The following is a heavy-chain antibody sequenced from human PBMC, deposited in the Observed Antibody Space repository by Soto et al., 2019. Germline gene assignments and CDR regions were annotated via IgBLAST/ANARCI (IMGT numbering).Heavy chain of an antibody. Sequence: GGALRLSCSASGLAFSSYAMHWVRQTPGKGLEYVSAISPQGGSTYYADSVKGRFTISRDDSKNTVYLQMSSLRPDDTAVYYCVNMMIARGAFDFWGQGTLVPASS. V-gene: IGHV3-64D*06. D-gene: IGHD2-21*01. CDR2: ISPQGGST. J-gene: IGHJ4*02. CDR3: VNMMIARGAFDF. CDR1: GLAFSSYA.